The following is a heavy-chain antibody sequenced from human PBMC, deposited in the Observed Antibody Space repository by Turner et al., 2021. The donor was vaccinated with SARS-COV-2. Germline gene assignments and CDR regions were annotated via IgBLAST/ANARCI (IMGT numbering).Heavy chain of an antibody. Sequence: QLQLQESGPGLVKPSETLYLTCTVSGGSISSSTYYWGWIRQPPGKGLEWIGTIYYSGSTYYNPSLKSRVTISVDTSKNQFSLKLSSVTAADTAVYYCARSYSGYESDDAFDIWGQGTMVTVSS. J-gene: IGHJ3*02. CDR1: GGSISSSTYY. CDR2: IYYSGST. V-gene: IGHV4-39*01. CDR3: ARSYSGYESDDAFDI. D-gene: IGHD5-12*01.